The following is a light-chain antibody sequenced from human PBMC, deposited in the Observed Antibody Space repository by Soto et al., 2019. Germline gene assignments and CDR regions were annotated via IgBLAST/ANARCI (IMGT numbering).Light chain of an antibody. Sequence: EIVLTQSPGTLSLSPGERATLSCRASQSVSNNYLAWYQQKPGQAPRLLIYGASTRATGIPARFSGSGSGTEFTLTISGLQSEDFAVYYCQQRSNWSITFGQGKRLEIK. CDR1: QSVSNNY. CDR3: QQRSNWSIT. CDR2: GAS. J-gene: IGKJ5*01. V-gene: IGKV3D-20*02.